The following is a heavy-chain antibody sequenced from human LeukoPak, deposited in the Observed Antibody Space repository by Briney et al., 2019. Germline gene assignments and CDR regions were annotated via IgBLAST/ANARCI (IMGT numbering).Heavy chain of an antibody. D-gene: IGHD6-19*01. Sequence: TGGSLRLSCAASGFTFSSYAMSWVRQAPGKGLEWVSAISGSGGSTYYADSVKGRFTISRDNSKNTLYLQMNSLRAEDTAVYYCAKDPNSSLDYFDYWGQGTLVTVSS. J-gene: IGHJ4*02. CDR2: ISGSGGST. V-gene: IGHV3-23*01. CDR3: AKDPNSSLDYFDY. CDR1: GFTFSSYA.